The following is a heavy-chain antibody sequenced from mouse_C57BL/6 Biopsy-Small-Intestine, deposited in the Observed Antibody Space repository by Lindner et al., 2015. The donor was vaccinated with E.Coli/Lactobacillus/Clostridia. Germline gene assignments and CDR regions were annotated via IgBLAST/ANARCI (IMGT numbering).Heavy chain of an antibody. Sequence: VQLQESGPELVKPGASVKISCKASGYAFSSSWMNWVKQRPGKGLEWIGRIYPGDGDTNYNGKFKGKATLTADKSSSTAYMQLSSLTSEDSAVYFCARGGCGNQGWYFDVWGTGTTVTVSS. J-gene: IGHJ1*03. V-gene: IGHV1-82*01. CDR3: ARGGCGNQGWYFDV. CDR1: GYAFSSSW. CDR2: IYPGDGDT. D-gene: IGHD2-1*01.